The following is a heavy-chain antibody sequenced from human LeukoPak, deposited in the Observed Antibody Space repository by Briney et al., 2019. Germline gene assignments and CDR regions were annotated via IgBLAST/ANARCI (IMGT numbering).Heavy chain of an antibody. D-gene: IGHD3-22*01. J-gene: IGHJ1*01. CDR3: ARDYYDSSGYYLKYFQH. Sequence: PGGSLRLSCVASGFTFSSYSMNWVRQAPGKGLEWVSCIGSSSNYIYYGDSVKGRFTISRDNAKNSLYLQMNSLRAEDTAVYYCARDYYDSSGYYLKYFQHWGQGTLVTVSS. CDR2: IGSSSNYI. CDR1: GFTFSSYS. V-gene: IGHV3-21*01.